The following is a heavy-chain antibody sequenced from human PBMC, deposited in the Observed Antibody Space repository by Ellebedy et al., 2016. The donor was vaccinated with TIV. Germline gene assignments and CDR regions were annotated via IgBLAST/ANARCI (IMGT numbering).Heavy chain of an antibody. J-gene: IGHJ5*02. D-gene: IGHD3-9*01. CDR1: GFTVSGNY. V-gene: IGHV3-53*01. Sequence: PGGSLRLSCAASGFTVSGNYMSWVRQAPGKGLERVAVIYVAGDTYYADSVKGRYTISRDNSKNTLFLQMSSLRAEDTAVYYCARESYDILTGLTRGFDPWGQGTLVTVSS. CDR3: ARESYDILTGLTRGFDP. CDR2: IYVAGDT.